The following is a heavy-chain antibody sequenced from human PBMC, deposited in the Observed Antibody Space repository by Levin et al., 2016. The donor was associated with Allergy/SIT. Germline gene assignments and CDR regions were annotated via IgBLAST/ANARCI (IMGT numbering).Heavy chain of an antibody. J-gene: IGHJ4*02. CDR1: GYTFTSYY. Sequence: ASVKVSCKASGYTFTSYYMHWVRQATGQGLEWMGWMNPNSAHTGYAQKFQGRVTMTRNTSTSTAYMELSNLRSEDTAMYYCARGFEDHGLGNFDFWGQGTLVTVSS. CDR2: MNPNSAHT. V-gene: IGHV1-8*02. D-gene: IGHD3-10*01. CDR3: ARGFEDHGLGNFDF.